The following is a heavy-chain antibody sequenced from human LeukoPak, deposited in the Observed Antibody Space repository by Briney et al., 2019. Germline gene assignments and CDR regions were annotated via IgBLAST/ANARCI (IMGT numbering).Heavy chain of an antibody. Sequence: SVKVSCKASGGTFSSYAISWVRQAPGQGLEWMGGIIPIFGTANYAQKFQGRVTITADESTSAAYMELSSLRSEDTAVYYCARGDCSSTSCYIYNWFDPWGQGTLVTVSS. CDR2: IIPIFGTA. J-gene: IGHJ5*02. CDR1: GGTFSSYA. V-gene: IGHV1-69*01. D-gene: IGHD2-2*01. CDR3: ARGDCSSTSCYIYNWFDP.